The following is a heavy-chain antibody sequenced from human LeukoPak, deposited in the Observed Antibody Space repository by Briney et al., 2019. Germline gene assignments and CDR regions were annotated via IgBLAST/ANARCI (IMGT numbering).Heavy chain of an antibody. D-gene: IGHD3-10*01. V-gene: IGHV4-4*07. Sequence: SETLSLTCTVSGGSISSYYWSWIRQPAGKGLEWIGRIYTSGSTNYNPSLKSRVTISVDTSKNQFSLKLSSVTAADTAVYYCARIERITMVRGGVDYWGQGTLVTVSS. J-gene: IGHJ4*02. CDR2: IYTSGST. CDR1: GGSISSYY. CDR3: ARIERITMVRGGVDY.